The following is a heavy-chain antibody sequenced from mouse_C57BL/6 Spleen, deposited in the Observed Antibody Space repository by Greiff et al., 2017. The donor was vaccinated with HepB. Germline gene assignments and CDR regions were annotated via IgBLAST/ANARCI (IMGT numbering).Heavy chain of an antibody. CDR3: AREYYGSSYRYFDV. V-gene: IGHV1-76*01. Sequence: VQLQQSGAELVRPGASVKLSCKASGYTFTDYYINWVKQRPGQGLEWIARIYPGSGNTYYNEKFKGKATLTAEKSSSTAYMQLSSLTSEDSAVYFCAREYYGSSYRYFDVWGTGTTVTVSS. J-gene: IGHJ1*03. CDR1: GYTFTDYY. CDR2: IYPGSGNT. D-gene: IGHD1-1*01.